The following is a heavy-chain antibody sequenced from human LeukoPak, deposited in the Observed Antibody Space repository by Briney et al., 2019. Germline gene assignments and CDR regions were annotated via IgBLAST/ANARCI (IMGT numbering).Heavy chain of an antibody. D-gene: IGHD1-26*01. CDR3: ARSEWELRDFDY. J-gene: IGHJ4*02. Sequence: SQTLSLTCTVSGGSISSGDYYWSWIRQPPGKGLEWIGYIYYSGSTYYNPSPKSRFTISVDTSENQFSLKLSSVTAADTAVYYCARSEWELRDFDYWGQGTLVTVSS. CDR1: GGSISSGDYY. CDR2: IYYSGST. V-gene: IGHV4-30-4*01.